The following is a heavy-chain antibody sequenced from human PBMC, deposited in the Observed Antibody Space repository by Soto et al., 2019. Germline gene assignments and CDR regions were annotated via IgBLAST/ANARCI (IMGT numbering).Heavy chain of an antibody. V-gene: IGHV3-74*01. J-gene: IGHJ3*01. CDR2: INSYVSST. D-gene: IGHD1-7*01. CDR3: ANSGANYHDMQI. CDR1: VFTFISYL. Sequence: VVSLRRSCSSSVFTFISYLIHLFLQAPGKWLLWVSLINSYVSSTSYADSVKGRFTISRDNAKNKLYLQMNSLRAEDTAVYYCANSGANYHDMQIWGKGTMVSVSS.